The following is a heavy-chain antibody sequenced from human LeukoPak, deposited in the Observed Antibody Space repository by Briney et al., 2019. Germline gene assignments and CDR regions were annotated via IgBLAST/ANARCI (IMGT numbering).Heavy chain of an antibody. V-gene: IGHV3-21*01. CDR2: ISISSRYI. J-gene: IGHJ3*01. Sequence: MPGGSLRLSCAASGFTFSSYSMNWVRQAPGKGLESVSSISISSRYIYYADSVKGPFIISRDNAKNSLYLLMNRLRGEDTALYYCTIGRLVAATLDDFELWGPGTMVTVSS. CDR1: GFTFSSYS. CDR3: TIGRLVAATLDDFEL. D-gene: IGHD2-15*01.